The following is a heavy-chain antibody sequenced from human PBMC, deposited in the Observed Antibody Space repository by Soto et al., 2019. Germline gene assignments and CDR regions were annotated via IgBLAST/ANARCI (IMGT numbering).Heavy chain of an antibody. V-gene: IGHV3-9*01. CDR1: GFTLDDYA. J-gene: IGHJ3*02. Sequence: GGSLRLSCAASGFTLDDYAMHWVRQAPGKGLEWVSGISWNSGSIGYADSVKGRFTISRDNAKNSLYLQMNSLRAEDTALYYCAKGRLRFLEWLLFRDAFDIWGQGTMVTVSS. CDR2: ISWNSGSI. D-gene: IGHD3-3*01. CDR3: AKGRLRFLEWLLFRDAFDI.